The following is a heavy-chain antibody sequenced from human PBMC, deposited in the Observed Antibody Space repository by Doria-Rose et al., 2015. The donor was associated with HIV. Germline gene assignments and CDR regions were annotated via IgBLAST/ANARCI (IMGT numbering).Heavy chain of an antibody. CDR2: ISYGGST. CDR3: ARDRGTVTANWFDP. CDR1: GASISSYK. D-gene: IGHD4-17*01. J-gene: IGHJ5*02. V-gene: IGHV4-59*01. Sequence: GASISSYKWSWIRQPPGKGLEWIGYISYGGSTNYNPSLKSRATISLHTSKNQFSLKLSSVTAADTAVYHCARDRGTVTANWFDPWGQGTLVTVSS.